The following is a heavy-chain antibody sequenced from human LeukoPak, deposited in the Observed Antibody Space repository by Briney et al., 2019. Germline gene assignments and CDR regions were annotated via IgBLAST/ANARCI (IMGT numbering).Heavy chain of an antibody. Sequence: GGSLRLSCAASGFTFSSYGMHWVRQAPGKGLEWVSAISGSGGSTYYADSVKGRFTISRDNAKNSLYLQMNSLRAEDTAVYYCARGPSGANTLWLDYWGQGALVTVSS. V-gene: IGHV3-23*01. CDR1: GFTFSSYG. J-gene: IGHJ4*02. D-gene: IGHD6-19*01. CDR3: ARGPSGANTLWLDY. CDR2: ISGSGGST.